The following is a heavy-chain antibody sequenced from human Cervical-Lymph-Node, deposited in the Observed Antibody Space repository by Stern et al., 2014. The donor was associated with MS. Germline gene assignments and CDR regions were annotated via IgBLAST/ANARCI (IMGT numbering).Heavy chain of an antibody. CDR1: GGSTSSYY. D-gene: IGHD6-6*01. CDR3: ARGYTTSSGRPDY. V-gene: IGHV4-59*08. Sequence: QLQLQESGPGLVKPSETLSLTCTVSGGSTSSYYWSWIRQPPGKGLEWIGYISSSGGTKYNPSLKSRVPISVDKSKNQFSLNLSSVTAADTAVYYCARGYTTSSGRPDYWGQGTLVTVSS. CDR2: ISSSGGT. J-gene: IGHJ4*02.